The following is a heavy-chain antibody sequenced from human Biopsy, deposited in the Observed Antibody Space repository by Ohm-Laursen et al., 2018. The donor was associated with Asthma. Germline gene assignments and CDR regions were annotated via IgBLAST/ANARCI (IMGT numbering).Heavy chain of an antibody. J-gene: IGHJ3*01. CDR2: IYYSGTT. CDR1: SGSGGYMRSGNYY. V-gene: IGHV4-39*01. CDR3: ARQKLAAAEGPFDL. Sequence: GTLSLTCSLSSGSGGYMRSGNYYWGWIRQPPGKGLEWIGNIYYSGTTYYNPSLESRVTVSADTSKNQFSLKLTSVTAADTAVYYCARQKLAAAEGPFDLWGQGTMVTVSS. D-gene: IGHD6-13*01.